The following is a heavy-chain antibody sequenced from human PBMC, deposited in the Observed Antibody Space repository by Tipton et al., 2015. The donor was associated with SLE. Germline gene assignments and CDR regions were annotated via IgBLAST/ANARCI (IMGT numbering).Heavy chain of an antibody. CDR3: ARLRVISYYFDY. J-gene: IGHJ4*02. CDR1: GGSISSSSYY. Sequence: LRLSCTVSGGSISSSSYYWGWIRQPPGKGLEWIGSIYYSGSPYYNPSLKSRVTISVDTPKNQFSLKLSSVTAADTAVYYCARLRVISYYFDYWGQGTLVTVSS. V-gene: IGHV4-39*07. CDR2: IYYSGSP. D-gene: IGHD2-21*01.